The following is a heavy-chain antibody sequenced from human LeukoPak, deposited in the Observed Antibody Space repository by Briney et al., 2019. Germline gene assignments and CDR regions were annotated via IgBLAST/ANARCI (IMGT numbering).Heavy chain of an antibody. J-gene: IGHJ4*02. D-gene: IGHD4-17*01. CDR3: ARTLDYGDYGDY. Sequence: ASEKVSCKASGYTFAGYYMHRVRQAPGQGLEWMGGINPNRGRTNYAQKFQGRVTMTRDTSISTAYMELSRLRSDETAVYYCARTLDYGDYGDYWGQGTLVTVSS. CDR2: INPNRGRT. CDR1: GYTFAGYY. V-gene: IGHV1-2*02.